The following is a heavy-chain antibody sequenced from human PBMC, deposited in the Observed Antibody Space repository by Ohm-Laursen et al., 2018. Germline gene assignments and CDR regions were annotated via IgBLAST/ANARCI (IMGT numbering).Heavy chain of an antibody. V-gene: IGHV3-23*01. CDR3: AKDQMASSWSHDAFDM. CDR2: ISGSGGNT. D-gene: IGHD6-13*01. J-gene: IGHJ3*02. Sequence: SLRLSCAASPLSFSGDSMNWVRQAPGKGLEWVSGISGSGGNTYYTDSVKGRFTISRDNSKNTVSLQMNSLRAEDTAVYYCAKDQMASSWSHDAFDMWGQGTMVTVSS. CDR1: PLSFSGDS.